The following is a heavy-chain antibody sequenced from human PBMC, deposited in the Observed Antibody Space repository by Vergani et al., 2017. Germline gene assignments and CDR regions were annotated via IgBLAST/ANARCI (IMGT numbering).Heavy chain of an antibody. V-gene: IGHV3-48*03. Sequence: EVQLVESGGGLVQPGGSLRLSCAASGFTFSSYEMNWVRQAPGKGLEWVSYISSSGSTIYYADSVKGRFTISRDNAKNSLYLQMNSLRAEDTAVYYCAKWGRLQGGRKENWFDPWGQGTLVTVSS. CDR2: ISSSGSTI. CDR3: AKWGRLQGGRKENWFDP. CDR1: GFTFSSYE. D-gene: IGHD4-11*01. J-gene: IGHJ5*02.